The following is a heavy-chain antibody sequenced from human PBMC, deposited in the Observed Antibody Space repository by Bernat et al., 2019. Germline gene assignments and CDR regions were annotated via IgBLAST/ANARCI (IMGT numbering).Heavy chain of an antibody. CDR2: ISGNGGST. V-gene: IGHV3-23*01. D-gene: IGHD2-2*01. CDR1: GFIFSSYG. J-gene: IGHJ3*01. Sequence: EVHLLESGGGLVKPGGSLRLSCADSGFIFSSYGMNWVRQAPGKGLEWVSGISGNGGSTYYADSVKGRFTISRDKSKTTVYLQMNSLRAEDTAVYYCAIYHCYQPYLELGFDVWGQGTMVTVSS. CDR3: AIYHCYQPYLELGFDV.